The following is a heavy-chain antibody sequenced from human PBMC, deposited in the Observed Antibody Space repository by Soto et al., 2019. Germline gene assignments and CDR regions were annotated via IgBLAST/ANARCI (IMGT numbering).Heavy chain of an antibody. CDR2: INAGNGNT. CDR1: GDSLTCYA. D-gene: IGHD2-2*01. V-gene: IGHV1-3*01. CDR3: AREEDDCSSTSCHYYFDY. Sequence: GASVEVCCEACGDSLTCYAMHWVRQAHGQRLEWMGWINAGNGNTKYSQKFQGRVTITGDTSASTAYMELSSLRSEDTAVYYCAREEDDCSSTSCHYYFDYWGQGTLVTVSS. J-gene: IGHJ4*02.